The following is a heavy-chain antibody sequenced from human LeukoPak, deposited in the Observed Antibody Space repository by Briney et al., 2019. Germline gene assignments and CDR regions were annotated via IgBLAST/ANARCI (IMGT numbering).Heavy chain of an antibody. J-gene: IGHJ4*02. CDR3: TTDLYIAAAGPFDY. CDR1: GFTFSNAW. D-gene: IGHD6-13*01. Sequence: GGSLRLSCAASGFTFSNAWMSWVHQAPGKGLEWVGRIKSKTDGGTTDYAAPVKGRFTISRDDSKNTLYLQMNSLKTEDTAVYYCTTDLYIAAAGPFDYWGQGTLVTVSS. CDR2: IKSKTDGGTT. V-gene: IGHV3-15*01.